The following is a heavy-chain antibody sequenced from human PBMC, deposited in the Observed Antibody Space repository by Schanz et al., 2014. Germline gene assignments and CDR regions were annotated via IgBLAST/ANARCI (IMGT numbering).Heavy chain of an antibody. CDR1: GFTFSSYS. J-gene: IGHJ4*02. Sequence: EVQLVESGGGLVKPGGSLRLSCAASGFTFSSYSMNWVRQAPGKGLEWVSSISSRSSYKYYADSVKGRFTISRDNARNSLYLQMTSLRAEDTALYYCTRDRAYHSFDYWGQGTLVTVSS. V-gene: IGHV3-21*01. CDR3: TRDRAYHSFDY. CDR2: ISSRSSYK. D-gene: IGHD1-26*01.